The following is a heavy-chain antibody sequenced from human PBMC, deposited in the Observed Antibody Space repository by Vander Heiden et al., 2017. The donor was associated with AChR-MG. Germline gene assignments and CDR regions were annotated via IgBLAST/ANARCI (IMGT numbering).Heavy chain of an antibody. J-gene: IGHJ5*02. D-gene: IGHD3-3*01. CDR2: ISYDGSNK. CDR1: GFTFSSCG. Sequence: QVQLVESGGGVVQPGGSLILSCPASGFTFSSCGMDWGRQAPGKGLEWVAVISYDGSNKYYAEYVKGRGTISRDNSKNTLYLQMNSLRAEDTAVYYCAKGETGFCGCWSGSDWFDPWGQGTLVTVSS. CDR3: AKGETGFCGCWSGSDWFDP. V-gene: IGHV3-30*18.